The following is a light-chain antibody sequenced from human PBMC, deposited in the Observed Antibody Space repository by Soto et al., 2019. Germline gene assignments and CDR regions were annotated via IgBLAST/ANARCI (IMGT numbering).Light chain of an antibody. Sequence: EIVMTQSPATLSVSPGERATLSFRASQSVSSNLAWYQQKPGQAPRLLIYGASTRATGIPARFSGSGSGTDFTLTISRLEPEDFAVYYCQQYGSSPTTFGQGTKVDIK. CDR1: QSVSSN. J-gene: IGKJ1*01. CDR2: GAS. CDR3: QQYGSSPTT. V-gene: IGKV3-15*01.